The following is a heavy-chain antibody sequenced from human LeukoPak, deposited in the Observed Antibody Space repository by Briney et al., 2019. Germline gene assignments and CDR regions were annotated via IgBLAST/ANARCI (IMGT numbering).Heavy chain of an antibody. J-gene: IGHJ6*03. CDR1: GFTFSRFI. D-gene: IGHD2-2*01. V-gene: IGHV3-21*01. CDR3: TRDVFATVPAASYYYIDV. CDR2: ITSSSTYI. Sequence: PGGSLRLACEASGFTFSRFIMSWVRQAPGKGLEWVSSITSSSTYIYYADSVKGRFTISRDNAKNSLYLQMNSLRAEDTAVYYCTRDVFATVPAASYYYIDVWGKGTMVTVSS.